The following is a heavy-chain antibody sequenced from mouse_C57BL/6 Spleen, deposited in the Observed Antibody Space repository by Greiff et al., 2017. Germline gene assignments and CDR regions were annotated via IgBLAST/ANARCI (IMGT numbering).Heavy chain of an antibody. J-gene: IGHJ1*03. CDR2: INPSTGGT. CDR1: GYSFTGYY. D-gene: IGHD2-3*01. Sequence: VKLQQSGPELVKPGASVKISCKASGYSFTGYYMNWVKQSPEKSLEWIGEINPSTGGTTYNQKFKAKATLTVDKSSSTAYMQLKSLTSEDSAVYYCARRDGGFFYWYFDVGGTGTTVTVSS. CDR3: ARRDGGFFYWYFDV. V-gene: IGHV1-42*01.